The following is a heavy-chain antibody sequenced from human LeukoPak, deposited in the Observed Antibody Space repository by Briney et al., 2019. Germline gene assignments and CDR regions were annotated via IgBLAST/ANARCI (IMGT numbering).Heavy chain of an antibody. J-gene: IGHJ4*02. Sequence: PSETLSLTCTVSGYSISSGYYWGWIRQPAGKGLEWIGRIYTSGSTNYNPSLKSRVTLSVDTSKNQFSLKLNSVTAADTAVYYCARGLWFGDENPPYFDYWGQGALVTVSS. V-gene: IGHV4-61*02. CDR3: ARGLWFGDENPPYFDY. D-gene: IGHD3-10*01. CDR1: GYSISSGYY. CDR2: IYTSGST.